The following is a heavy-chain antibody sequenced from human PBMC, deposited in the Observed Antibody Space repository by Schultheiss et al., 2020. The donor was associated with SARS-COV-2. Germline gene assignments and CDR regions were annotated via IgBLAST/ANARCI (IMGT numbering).Heavy chain of an antibody. D-gene: IGHD6-6*01. J-gene: IGHJ5*02. CDR3: ARGGLPTEYSSSSWFDP. CDR2: IYYSGST. CDR1: GGSISSGGYY. V-gene: IGHV4-31*11. Sequence: SETLSLTCAVSGGSISSGGYYWSWIRQHPGKGLEWIGYIYYSGSTYYNPSLKSRVTISVDTSKNQFSLKLSSVTAADTAVYYCARGGLPTEYSSSSWFDPWGQGTLVTVSS.